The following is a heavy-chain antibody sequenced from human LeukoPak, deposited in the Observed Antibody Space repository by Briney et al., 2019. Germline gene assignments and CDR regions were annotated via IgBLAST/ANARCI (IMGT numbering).Heavy chain of an antibody. D-gene: IGHD6-13*01. CDR1: GLTVSSNY. J-gene: IGHJ4*02. CDR2: IYSGGST. CDR3: ARAYSSSWYSLDY. V-gene: IGHV3-53*01. Sequence: GGSLRLSCAASGLTVSSNYMNWVRQAPGKGLEWVSVIYSGGSTYYADSVKGRFTISRDNSKDTLYLQMNNLRAEDTAVYYCARAYSSSWYSLDYWGQGTLVTVSS.